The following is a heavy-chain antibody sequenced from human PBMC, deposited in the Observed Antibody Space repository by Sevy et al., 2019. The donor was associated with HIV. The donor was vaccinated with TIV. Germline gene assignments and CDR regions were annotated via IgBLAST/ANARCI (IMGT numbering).Heavy chain of an antibody. Sequence: GGSLRLSCAASGFTFSKYWMSWVRQAPGKGLEWVANIKPDGSDKYYVGSLKGRLTIYRDNAKNSLYLEMKNLGAEDTAVYYCARVIDYGELGNWFDPWGQGTLVTVSS. D-gene: IGHD4-17*01. CDR1: GFTFSKYW. V-gene: IGHV3-7*01. CDR3: ARVIDYGELGNWFDP. J-gene: IGHJ5*02. CDR2: IKPDGSDK.